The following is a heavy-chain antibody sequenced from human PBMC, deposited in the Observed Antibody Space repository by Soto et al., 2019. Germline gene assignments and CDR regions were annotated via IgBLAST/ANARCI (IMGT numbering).Heavy chain of an antibody. Sequence: GGSLRLSCAASGFTFSSYWMHWVRQAAGKGLVWVARINSDGSSTRYADSVKGQFTIYRDNAKNTPYLQMNSLRAEDMAVYYCVRDQSVAGPTTLNYWGQGTLVTVSS. V-gene: IGHV3-74*01. D-gene: IGHD6-19*01. CDR1: GFTFSSYW. J-gene: IGHJ4*02. CDR3: VRDQSVAGPTTLNY. CDR2: INSDGSST.